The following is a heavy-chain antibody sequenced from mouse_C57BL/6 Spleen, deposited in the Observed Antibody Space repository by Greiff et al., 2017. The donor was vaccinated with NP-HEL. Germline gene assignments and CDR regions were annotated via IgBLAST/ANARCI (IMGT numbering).Heavy chain of an antibody. CDR1: GYTFTSYG. CDR3: ARSDSNHYAMDY. V-gene: IGHV1-81*01. J-gene: IGHJ4*01. D-gene: IGHD2-5*01. CDR2: IYPRSGNT. Sequence: QVQLQQSGAELARPGASVMLSCKASGYTFTSYGISWVKQRTGQGLEWIGEIYPRSGNTYYNEKFKGKATLTADESSSTAYMELRSLTSEDSAVYFCARSDSNHYAMDYWGQGTSVTVSS.